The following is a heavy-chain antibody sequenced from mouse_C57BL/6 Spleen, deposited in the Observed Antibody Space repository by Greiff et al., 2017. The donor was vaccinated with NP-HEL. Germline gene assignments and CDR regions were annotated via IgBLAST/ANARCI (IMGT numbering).Heavy chain of an antibody. CDR1: GFTFNTYA. CDR2: IRSKSSNYAT. J-gene: IGHJ1*03. V-gene: IGHV10-3*01. D-gene: IGHD1-1*01. CDR3: VRDPIGSSYWYFDV. Sequence: EVQRVESGGGLVQPKGSLKLSCAASGFTFNTYAMHWVRQAPGKGLEWVARIRSKSSNYATYYADSVKDRFTISRDDSQSMLYLQMNNLKTEDTAMYYCVRDPIGSSYWYFDVWGTGTTVTVSS.